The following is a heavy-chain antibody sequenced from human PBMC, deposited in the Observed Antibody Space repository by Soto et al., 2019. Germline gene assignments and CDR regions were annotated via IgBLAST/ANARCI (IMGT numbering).Heavy chain of an antibody. CDR1: GFTFSAYW. CDR3: ARDLYSSSSVFDY. Sequence: EVQLVESGGGLVQPGGSLRLSCAASGFTFSAYWMSWVRQAPGKGLEWVANIKQDGSEKYYVDSVKGRFTISRDNPKNSLYLQMNSLRAEDTAVYYCARDLYSSSSVFDYWGQGTLVAVSS. D-gene: IGHD6-6*01. CDR2: IKQDGSEK. V-gene: IGHV3-7*03. J-gene: IGHJ4*02.